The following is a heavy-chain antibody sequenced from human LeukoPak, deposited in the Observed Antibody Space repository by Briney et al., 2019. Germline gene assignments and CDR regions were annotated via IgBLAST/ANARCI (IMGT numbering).Heavy chain of an antibody. D-gene: IGHD3-22*01. CDR2: IYTSGNT. V-gene: IGHV4-4*09. J-gene: IGHJ4*02. CDR1: GGSISSYY. Sequence: PSETLSLTCTVSGGSISSYYWSWIRQPPGKGLEWIGYIYTSGNTNYNPSLKSRVTISVDTSKNQFSLKLSSVTAADTAVYYCARGSYSSGYYRYWGQGTLVTVSS. CDR3: ARGSYSSGYYRY.